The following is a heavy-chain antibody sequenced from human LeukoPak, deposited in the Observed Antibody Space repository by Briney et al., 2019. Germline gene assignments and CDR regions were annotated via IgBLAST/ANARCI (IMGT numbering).Heavy chain of an antibody. V-gene: IGHV4-39*01. CDR2: IHYSGST. Sequence: SETLSLTRTVSGGSISSNTYYWGWIRRPPGKGLEWIGNIHYSGSTYYNPSLKSRVTISVDTSKNQFSLNLSSLTAADTAVYYCATSDTVSTYNWFDPWGQGTLVTVSS. CDR3: ATSDTVSTYNWFDP. CDR1: GGSISSNTYY. D-gene: IGHD5/OR15-5a*01. J-gene: IGHJ5*02.